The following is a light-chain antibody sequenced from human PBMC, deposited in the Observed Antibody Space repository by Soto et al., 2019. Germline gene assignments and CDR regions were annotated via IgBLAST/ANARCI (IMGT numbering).Light chain of an antibody. CDR1: QDIGSS. CDR3: QQYNSYPRT. CDR2: AAS. Sequence: DIQMTQSPSSLSVSVGDRVTITCRASQDIGSSLGWFQQKPGKAPKSLIYAASTLQVGVPSRFSSSGSGTDFILTISSLQPEDFATYYCQQYNSYPRTFVQGTKVEIK. J-gene: IGKJ1*01. V-gene: IGKV1-16*01.